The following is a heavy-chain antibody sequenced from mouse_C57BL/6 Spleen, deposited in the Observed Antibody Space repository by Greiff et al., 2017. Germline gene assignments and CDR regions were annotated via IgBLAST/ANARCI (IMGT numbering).Heavy chain of an antibody. J-gene: IGHJ1*03. CDR2: IDPENGDT. D-gene: IGHD2-5*01. V-gene: IGHV14-4*01. Sequence: VTLKVSGAELVRPGASVKLSCTASGFNIKDDYMHWVKQRPEQGLEWIGWIDPENGDTEYASKFQGKATITADTSSNTAYLQLSSLTSEDTAVYYCTHGSNYRYFDVWGTGTTVTVSS. CDR3: THGSNYRYFDV. CDR1: GFNIKDDY.